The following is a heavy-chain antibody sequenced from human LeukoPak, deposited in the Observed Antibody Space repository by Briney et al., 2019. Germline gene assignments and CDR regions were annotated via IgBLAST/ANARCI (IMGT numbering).Heavy chain of an antibody. V-gene: IGHV1-2*02. D-gene: IGHD3-22*01. J-gene: IGHJ4*02. CDR2: INPNSGGT. CDR3: ARVGSWIVVVNNDFDY. Sequence: SVKVSCKASGYTFTGYYMHWVRQAPSHGLEWMGWINPNSGGTNYAQKFQGRVTMTRDTSISTAYMELSRLRSDDTAVYYCARVGSWIVVVNNDFDYWGQGTLVTVSS. CDR1: GYTFTGYY.